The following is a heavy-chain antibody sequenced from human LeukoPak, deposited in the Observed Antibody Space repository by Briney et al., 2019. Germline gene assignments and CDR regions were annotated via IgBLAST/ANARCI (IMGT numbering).Heavy chain of an antibody. CDR1: GYTFTSYG. D-gene: IGHD5-12*01. V-gene: IGHV1-18*01. J-gene: IGHJ4*02. CDR2: ISAYNGNT. CDR3: ARGRAVDIVATISEGVDY. Sequence: GASVKVSCKASGYTFTSYGISWVRQAPGQGLEWMGWISAYNGNTNYAQKLQGRVTMTTDTSTSTAYMELRSLRSDDTAVYYCARGRAVDIVATISEGVDYWGQGTLVTVSS.